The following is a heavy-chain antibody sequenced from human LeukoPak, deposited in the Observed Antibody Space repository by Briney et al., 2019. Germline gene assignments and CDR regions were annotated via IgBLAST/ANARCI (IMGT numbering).Heavy chain of an antibody. CDR2: IYYSGST. CDR1: GGSISSADYY. D-gene: IGHD3-3*01. J-gene: IGHJ4*02. V-gene: IGHV4-31*03. Sequence: SRTLSLACTVSGGSISSADYYWSWIRQHPGKGLEWIGYIYYSGSTYYNPSLKSRVTISVDTSKNQFSLKLSSVTAADTAVYCCARVFRYEQNTIFDYWGQGTLVTVSS. CDR3: ARVFRYEQNTIFDY.